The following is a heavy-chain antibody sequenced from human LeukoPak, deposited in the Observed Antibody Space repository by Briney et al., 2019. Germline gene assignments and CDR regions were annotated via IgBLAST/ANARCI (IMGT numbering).Heavy chain of an antibody. D-gene: IGHD2-15*01. CDR3: ASIGVVVAATHYFDY. V-gene: IGHV4-34*01. Sequence: PSETLPLTCAVYGGYFSGYYWSWIRQPPGKGLEWIGEINYSGSTNYNPSLKSLVTISVDTSKNQFSLKLSSVTAAGTAVYYCASIGVVVAATHYFDYWGEGALVTVSS. CDR2: INYSGST. CDR1: GGYFSGYY. J-gene: IGHJ4*01.